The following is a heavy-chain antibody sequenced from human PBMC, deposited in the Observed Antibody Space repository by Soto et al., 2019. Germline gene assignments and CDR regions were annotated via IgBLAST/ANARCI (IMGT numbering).Heavy chain of an antibody. CDR3: ARDRRRAAAANDAFDI. Sequence: QVQLVQSGAEVKKPGASVKVSCKASGYTFTSYVISWVRQDPGQGLEWMGWSSAYNGNTNYAQKRQGRVTMTTDTSTSTAYMKLRSLRSDDTAVYYCARDRRRAAAANDAFDIWGQGTMVTVSS. CDR1: GYTFTSYV. CDR2: SSAYNGNT. V-gene: IGHV1-18*01. D-gene: IGHD6-13*01. J-gene: IGHJ3*02.